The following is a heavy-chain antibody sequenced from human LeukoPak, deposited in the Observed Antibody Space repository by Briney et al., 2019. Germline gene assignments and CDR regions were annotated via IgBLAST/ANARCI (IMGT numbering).Heavy chain of an antibody. V-gene: IGHV3-48*03. Sequence: GGSLRLSCAVSGFTFSSYEMNWVRQAPGKGLEWVSYISSSGSTIYYADSVKGRFTISRDNAKNSLYLQMNSLRAEDTAVYYCARDDPYYEILTGYYRGYYFDYWGPGTLVTVSS. CDR1: GFTFSSYE. CDR3: ARDDPYYEILTGYYRGYYFDY. J-gene: IGHJ4*02. CDR2: ISSSGSTI. D-gene: IGHD3-9*01.